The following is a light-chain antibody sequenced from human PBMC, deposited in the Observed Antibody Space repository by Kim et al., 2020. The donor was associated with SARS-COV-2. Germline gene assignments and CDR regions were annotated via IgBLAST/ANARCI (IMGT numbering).Light chain of an antibody. CDR3: QQRSNWPPWT. CDR2: DAS. Sequence: SPGERATLSCRASQSVSSYLAWYQQKPGQAPRLLIYDASTRATGIPARFSGSGSGTDFTLTISSLEPEDFAVYYCQQRSNWPPWTFGQGTKVDIK. J-gene: IGKJ1*01. V-gene: IGKV3-11*01. CDR1: QSVSSY.